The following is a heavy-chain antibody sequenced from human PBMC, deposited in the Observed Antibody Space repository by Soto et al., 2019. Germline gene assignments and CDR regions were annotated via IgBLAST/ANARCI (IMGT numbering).Heavy chain of an antibody. CDR2: LSHNGSNE. D-gene: IGHD1-26*01. Sequence: PGGSLRLSFAASGFTFSSYAMHWVRHAPAKGLEWVAVLSHNGSNEYYADSVKGRFTLSRDNSENTLYLQMNSLRAEDTAVYYCAREAVGALAAHAAQRLYYFDYWGQGTLVTVSS. V-gene: IGHV3-30-3*01. CDR1: GFTFSSYA. CDR3: AREAVGALAAHAAQRLYYFDY. J-gene: IGHJ4*02.